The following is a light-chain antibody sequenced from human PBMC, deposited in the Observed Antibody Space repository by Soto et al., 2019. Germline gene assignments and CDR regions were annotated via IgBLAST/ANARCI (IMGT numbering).Light chain of an antibody. Sequence: QSALTQPPSVSGSPGQSITISCTGTSSDVGGYNYVSWYQQHPGKAPKLMIYEVSNRPSGVSHRFSGSKSGNTASLTISGLQPEDEADYYCSTYKTGNTNWVFGGGTKLTVL. CDR3: STYKTGNTNWV. V-gene: IGLV2-14*01. J-gene: IGLJ3*02. CDR1: SSDVGGYNY. CDR2: EVS.